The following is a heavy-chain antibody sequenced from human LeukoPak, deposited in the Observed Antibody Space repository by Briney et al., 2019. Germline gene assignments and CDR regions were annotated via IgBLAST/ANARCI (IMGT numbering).Heavy chain of an antibody. V-gene: IGHV3-23*01. J-gene: IGHJ4*02. CDR3: ARDSRNYCTNGVCYRGLDY. D-gene: IGHD2-8*01. CDR2: ISGSGGST. CDR1: GLTFRSYA. Sequence: PGGSLRLSCAASGLTFRSYAMNWVRQAPGKGMEWVSAISGSGGSTYYADSVKGRFTISRDNSKNTLYLQMNSLRAEDTAVYYCARDSRNYCTNGVCYRGLDYWGQGTLVTVSS.